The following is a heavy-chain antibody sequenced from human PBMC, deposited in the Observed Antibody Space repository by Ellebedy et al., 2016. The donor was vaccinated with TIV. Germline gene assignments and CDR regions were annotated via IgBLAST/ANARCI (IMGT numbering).Heavy chain of an antibody. CDR3: VRGWSVDTTIVTNFDY. Sequence: GESLKISXAASGFTFSSYGMHWVRQAPGKGLEWVAVIWYDGSNKYYADSVKGRFTISRDNTKNTLYLQMNSLRVEDTAIYYCVRGWSVDTTIVTNFDYWGQGTLVTVSS. D-gene: IGHD5-18*01. CDR2: IWYDGSNK. CDR1: GFTFSSYG. J-gene: IGHJ4*02. V-gene: IGHV3-33*01.